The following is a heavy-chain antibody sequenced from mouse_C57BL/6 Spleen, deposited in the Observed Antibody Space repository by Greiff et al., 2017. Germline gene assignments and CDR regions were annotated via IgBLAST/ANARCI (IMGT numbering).Heavy chain of an antibody. CDR2: ISVGGSYT. D-gene: IGHD2-1*01. V-gene: IGHV5-4*03. J-gene: IGHJ3*01. CDR1: GFTFSSYA. Sequence: EVMLVESGGGLVKPGGSLKLSCAASGFTFSSYAMSWVRQTPEKRLEWVATISVGGSYTYYPDNVKGRFTISRDNAKNNLYLQMSHLKSEDTAMYYCARGNGNPAWFAYWGQGTLVTVSA. CDR3: ARGNGNPAWFAY.